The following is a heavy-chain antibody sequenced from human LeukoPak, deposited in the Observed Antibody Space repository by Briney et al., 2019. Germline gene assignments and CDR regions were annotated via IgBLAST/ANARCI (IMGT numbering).Heavy chain of an antibody. D-gene: IGHD6-19*01. CDR1: GGSISSNNYY. V-gene: IGHV4-39*01. CDR2: IYYTGGT. Sequence: KASETLSLTCTVSGGSISSNNYYWGWIRQPPGKGLEWIGSIYYTGGTYYNPSLKSRVTISVDTSKNQFSLKLSSVTAADTAVYYCARGANRRWLVFYNWFDPWGQGTLVTVSS. J-gene: IGHJ5*02. CDR3: ARGANRRWLVFYNWFDP.